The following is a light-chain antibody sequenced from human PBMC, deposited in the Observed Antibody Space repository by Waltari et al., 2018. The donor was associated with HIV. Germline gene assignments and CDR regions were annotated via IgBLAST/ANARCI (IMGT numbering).Light chain of an antibody. Sequence: FVLTQPHSVSESPWKTVTISCTRNSGNLATNYVQWYQQRPGSSPTTVIYEDNQRPSGVPARFSGAIDSAANAAALTISGLETDEEADYYCQSYDNNDVIFGGGTRLTVL. V-gene: IGLV6-57*01. J-gene: IGLJ2*01. CDR3: QSYDNNDVI. CDR2: EDN. CDR1: SGNLATNY.